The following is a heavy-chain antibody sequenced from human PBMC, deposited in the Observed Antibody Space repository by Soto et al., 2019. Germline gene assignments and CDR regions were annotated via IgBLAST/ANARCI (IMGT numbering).Heavy chain of an antibody. CDR1: GGSISHYH. CDR3: ARSFYP. Sequence: QLQLQESGPGLVKPSETLSLTCTVSGGSISHYHWNWIRQAPGKGMEWIGYIFYNGSTHYNPSLRDQFTISVDLSKNRLTLTLTSVTAADTAVYYCARSFYPWGQGTLVTVSS. J-gene: IGHJ5*02. CDR2: IFYNGST. V-gene: IGHV4-59*01.